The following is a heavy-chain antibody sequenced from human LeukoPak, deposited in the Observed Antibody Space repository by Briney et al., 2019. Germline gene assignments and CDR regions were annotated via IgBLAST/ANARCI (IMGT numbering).Heavy chain of an antibody. CDR3: ARNTAGLTFDY. V-gene: IGHV3-74*01. D-gene: IGHD5-18*01. Sequence: GGSLRLSCAASGFTFSSYWMHWVRQAPGKGLVWVSRIKSDGSSTNYADSAKGRFTISRGNAENTLYLQMNSLRAEDTAVYYCARNTAGLTFDYWGQGTLVTVSS. CDR2: IKSDGSST. CDR1: GFTFSSYW. J-gene: IGHJ4*02.